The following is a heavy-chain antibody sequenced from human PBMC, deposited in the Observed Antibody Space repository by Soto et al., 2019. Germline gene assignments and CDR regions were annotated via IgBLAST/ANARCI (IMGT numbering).Heavy chain of an antibody. D-gene: IGHD6-19*01. CDR3: ARGAAVAGSNYYYGMDV. J-gene: IGHJ6*02. Sequence: SVKVSCKASGGTFSSYAISWVRQAPGQGLEWMGGIIPIFGTANYAQKLQGRVTITADESTSTAYMELSSLRSEDTAVYYCARGAAVAGSNYYYGMDVWGQGTTVTVSS. V-gene: IGHV1-69*13. CDR1: GGTFSSYA. CDR2: IIPIFGTA.